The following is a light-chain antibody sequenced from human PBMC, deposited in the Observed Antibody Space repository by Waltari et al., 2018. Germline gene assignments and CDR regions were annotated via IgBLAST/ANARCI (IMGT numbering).Light chain of an antibody. CDR3: QQNYNMPWT. Sequence: DIQMTQSPSSLSASVGHRVTITCRASQSISRYVNWYQQKPGRAPKLLIYAASSLQSGVPSRFSGSGSGTDFTLTISSLQPEDFATYYCQQNYNMPWTFGRGTKVEVK. V-gene: IGKV1-39*01. CDR2: AAS. CDR1: QSISRY. J-gene: IGKJ1*01.